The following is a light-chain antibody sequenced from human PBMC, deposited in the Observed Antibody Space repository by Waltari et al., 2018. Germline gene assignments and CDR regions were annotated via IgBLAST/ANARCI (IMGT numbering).Light chain of an antibody. CDR1: QSISSY. V-gene: IGKV1-39*01. Sequence: DTQMTQSPSSLSASVGDRVTITCRASQSISSYLNWYQQKPGKAPKLRIYAASSLQSGVPSRFSGSGSGTDFTLTISSLQPEDFATYYCQQSYSTLFTFGPGTKVDIK. J-gene: IGKJ3*01. CDR2: AAS. CDR3: QQSYSTLFT.